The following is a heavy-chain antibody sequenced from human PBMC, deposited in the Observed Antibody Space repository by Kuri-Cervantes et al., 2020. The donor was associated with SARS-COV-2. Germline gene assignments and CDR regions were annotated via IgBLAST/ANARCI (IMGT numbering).Heavy chain of an antibody. V-gene: IGHV3-21*01. D-gene: IGHD6-6*01. J-gene: IGHJ4*02. Sequence: GESLKISCAASGFTFSSYSMNWVRQAPGKGLEWVSSISSSSSYIYYADSVKGRFTISRDNAKNSLYLQINSLRAEDTAVYYCARQGEADIAAPLRWFDYWGQGTLVTVSS. CDR2: ISSSSSYI. CDR1: GFTFSSYS. CDR3: ARQGEADIAAPLRWFDY.